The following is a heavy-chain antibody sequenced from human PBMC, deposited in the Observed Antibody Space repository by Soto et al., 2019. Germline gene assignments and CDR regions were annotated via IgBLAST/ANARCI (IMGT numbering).Heavy chain of an antibody. Sequence: ASVKVSCKASGYTFTGYYMHWVRQAPGQGLEWMGWINPNSGGTNYAQKFQGWVTMTRDTSISTAYMELSRLRSDDTAVYYCARADHCSSTSCYEFDPWGQGTLVTVSS. CDR1: GYTFTGYY. J-gene: IGHJ5*02. D-gene: IGHD2-2*01. CDR2: INPNSGGT. CDR3: ARADHCSSTSCYEFDP. V-gene: IGHV1-2*04.